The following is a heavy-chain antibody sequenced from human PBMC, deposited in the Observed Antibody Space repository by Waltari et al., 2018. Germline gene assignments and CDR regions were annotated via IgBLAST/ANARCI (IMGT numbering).Heavy chain of an antibody. D-gene: IGHD6-19*01. CDR2: IRSKAYGGTT. J-gene: IGHJ4*02. CDR3: TRDVGQQWLGQYFDY. V-gene: IGHV3-49*04. CDR1: GFTFGDYA. Sequence: EVQLVESGGGLVQPGRSLRLSCTASGFTFGDYAMSWVRQAPGKGLEWVGFIRSKAYGGTTEYAASLKGRFTISRDDSKSIAYLQMNSLKTEDTAVYYCTRDVGQQWLGQYFDYWGQGTLVTVSS.